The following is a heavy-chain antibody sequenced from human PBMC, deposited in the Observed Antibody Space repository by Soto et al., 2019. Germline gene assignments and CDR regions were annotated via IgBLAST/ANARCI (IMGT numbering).Heavy chain of an antibody. CDR1: GFAFSSYG. CDR3: VSDRGYGHASVPYS. D-gene: IGHD5-18*01. CDR2: ISYDGSLQ. V-gene: IGHV3-30*03. J-gene: IGHJ4*02. Sequence: QAQLVESGGGVVQPGRSLRLSCAASGFAFSSYGMHWVRQAPGTGLEWVAVISYDGSLQHYADSVKGRFTISRDNSKNMEILQMSSLRAEDTAVYYCVSDRGYGHASVPYSWGQGTLVSVSS.